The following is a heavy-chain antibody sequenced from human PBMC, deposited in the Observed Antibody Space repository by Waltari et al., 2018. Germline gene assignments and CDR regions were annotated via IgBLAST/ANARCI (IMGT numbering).Heavy chain of an antibody. CDR2: LYRDAST. D-gene: IGHD3-22*01. CDR3: ATHTPFNDFGASGYFYFFDY. J-gene: IGHJ4*02. V-gene: IGHV3-53*01. CDR1: GVSVSENY. Sequence: EVQLVESGGGLIQPGGSLRLSCAVSGVSVSENYMTWVRQAPGKGLEWVYLLYRDASTSYAESVKGRFTISRDTSKNVLYLQVDRLTAGDTAVYYCATHTPFNDFGASGYFYFFDYWGRGTLVTVSS.